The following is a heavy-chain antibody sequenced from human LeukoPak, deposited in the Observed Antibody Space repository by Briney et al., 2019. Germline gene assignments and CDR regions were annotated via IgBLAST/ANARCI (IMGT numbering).Heavy chain of an antibody. CDR1: GGSISSYY. D-gene: IGHD1-26*01. Sequence: SETLSLTCTVSGGSISSYYWSWIRQPPGKGLEWIGYIYYSVRTNYNPSLKSRVTISVDASKNQFSLKLSSVTAADTAVYFCASIVGATTVDYWGQGTLVTVSS. V-gene: IGHV4-59*12. CDR2: IYYSVRT. J-gene: IGHJ4*02. CDR3: ASIVGATTVDY.